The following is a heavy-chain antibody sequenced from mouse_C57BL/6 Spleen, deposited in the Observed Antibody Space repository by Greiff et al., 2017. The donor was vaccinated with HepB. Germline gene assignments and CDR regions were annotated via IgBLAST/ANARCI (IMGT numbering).Heavy chain of an antibody. CDR1: GYTFTDHT. CDR3: AREETAQATYYAMDY. J-gene: IGHJ4*01. V-gene: IGHV1-78*01. Sequence: QVQLQQSDAELVKPGASVKISCKVSGYTFTDHTIHWMKQRPEQGLEWIGYIYPRDGSTKYNEKFKGKATLTAEKSSSTAYMQLNSLTSEDSAVYFCAREETAQATYYAMDYWGQGTSVTVSS. CDR2: IYPRDGST. D-gene: IGHD3-2*02.